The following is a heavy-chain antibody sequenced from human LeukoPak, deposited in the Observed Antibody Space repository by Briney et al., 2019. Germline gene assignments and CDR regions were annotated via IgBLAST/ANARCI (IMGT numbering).Heavy chain of an antibody. Sequence: SETLSLTCTVSGGSISSYYWSWIRQPAGKGLEWIGRIYTSGSTNYNPSLKSRVTMSVDTSKNQFSLKLSSMTAADTAVYYCAKMTTVTLFDYWGQGTLVTVSS. CDR3: AKMTTVTLFDY. J-gene: IGHJ4*02. D-gene: IGHD4-17*01. V-gene: IGHV4-4*07. CDR2: IYTSGST. CDR1: GGSISSYY.